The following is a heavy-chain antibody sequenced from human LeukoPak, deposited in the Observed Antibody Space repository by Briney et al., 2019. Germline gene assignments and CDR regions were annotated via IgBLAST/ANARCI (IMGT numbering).Heavy chain of an antibody. D-gene: IGHD3-16*01. J-gene: IGHJ4*02. V-gene: IGHV1-2*02. CDR2: INPNSGGT. CDR1: GYTFTGYY. Sequence: ASVKVSCKASGYTFTGYYMHWMRQAPGQGLEWMGWINPNSGGTNYAQKFQGRVTMTRDTSISTAYMELSRLRSDDTAVYYCARDFGDQNEFDYWGQGTLVTVSS. CDR3: ARDFGDQNEFDY.